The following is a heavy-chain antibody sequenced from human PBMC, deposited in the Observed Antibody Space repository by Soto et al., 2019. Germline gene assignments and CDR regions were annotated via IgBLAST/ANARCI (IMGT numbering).Heavy chain of an antibody. CDR2: INHSGST. J-gene: IGHJ1*01. V-gene: IGHV4-34*01. CDR1: GGSFSGSY. Sequence: PSETLSLTCAVYGGSFSGSYWSWIRQPPGKGLEWIGEINHSGSTNYNPSLKSRVTTSVDTSKNQVSLNLSSVTAADTAVYYCGGGLDHYDIGYCGQRSLVTVSS. D-gene: IGHD3-22*01. CDR3: GGGLDHYDIGY.